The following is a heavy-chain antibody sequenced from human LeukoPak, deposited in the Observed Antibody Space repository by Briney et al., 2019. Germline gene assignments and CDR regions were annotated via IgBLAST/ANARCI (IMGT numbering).Heavy chain of an antibody. V-gene: IGHV3-30*04. D-gene: IGHD4-17*01. J-gene: IGHJ4*02. Sequence: GGSLRRSCAASGFTFRHCAMHWVRQAPGKGLEWVALISNAGNDKYYADSVKGRFTVSRDNSKNTLFLQMNSLRPEDTAVYYCARENYGDLYFDYWGQGTLVTVSS. CDR1: GFTFRHCA. CDR3: ARENYGDLYFDY. CDR2: ISNAGNDK.